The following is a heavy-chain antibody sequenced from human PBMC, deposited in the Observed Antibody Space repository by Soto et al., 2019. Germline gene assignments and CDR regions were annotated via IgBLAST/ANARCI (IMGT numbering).Heavy chain of an antibody. CDR3: ARLPQVLCFGALTSRAYCFDY. Sequence: PGESLKISCTGSGYSFSTYWIAWVRQMPGKGLEWMGIIYPGDSGTRYSPSFHGQVTISADTSTKTAYLQWSSLKASDTAIYYCARLPQVLCFGALTSRAYCFDYWGPGTLVTVSS. D-gene: IGHD3-10*01. J-gene: IGHJ4*02. CDR2: IYPGDSGT. CDR1: GYSFSTYW. V-gene: IGHV5-51*01.